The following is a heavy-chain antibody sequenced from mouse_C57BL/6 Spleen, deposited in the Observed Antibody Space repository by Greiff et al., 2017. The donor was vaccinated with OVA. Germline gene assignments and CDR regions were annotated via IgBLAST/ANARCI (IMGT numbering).Heavy chain of an antibody. Sequence: EVQLVESGGGLVKPGGSLKLSCAASGFTFSSYAMSWVRQTPEKRLEWVATISDGGSYTYYPDNVKGRFTISRDNAKNNLYLQMSHLKSEDTAMYYCARDGDGYYNYFDYWGQGTTLTVSS. CDR1: GFTFSSYA. CDR2: ISDGGSYT. V-gene: IGHV5-4*01. D-gene: IGHD2-3*01. CDR3: ARDGDGYYNYFDY. J-gene: IGHJ2*01.